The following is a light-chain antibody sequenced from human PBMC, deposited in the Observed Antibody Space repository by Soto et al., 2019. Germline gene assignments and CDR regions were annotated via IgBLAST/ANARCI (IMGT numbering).Light chain of an antibody. CDR2: EVS. J-gene: IGLJ2*01. CDR3: SSYTGSVTL. CDR1: SSDIGGYNF. V-gene: IGLV2-14*01. Sequence: QSALTQPASVSGSPGQSITISCTGTSSDIGGYNFVSWYQQHPGKAPHLMIYEVSNRPSGVSNRFSGSKSGDTASLTISGFQAEDEADYYCSSYTGSVTLFGGGTKLTVL.